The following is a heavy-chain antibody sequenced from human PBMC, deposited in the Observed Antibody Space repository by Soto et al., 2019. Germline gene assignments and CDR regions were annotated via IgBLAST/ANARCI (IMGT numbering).Heavy chain of an antibody. CDR3: ARDTYSGYDFGL. D-gene: IGHD5-12*01. V-gene: IGHV4-30-4*01. J-gene: IGHJ5*02. Sequence: QVQLRESGPGLVKPSQTPSLTCSVSGASVAGGSYYGSWVRQPPGKGLEWVGYIPSRGRPFYNPSLTSRGTISAETSKNHLSLQLTSVTAADTAVYYCARDTYSGYDFGLWGQGTLVTVSS. CDR1: GASVAGGSYY. CDR2: IPSRGRP.